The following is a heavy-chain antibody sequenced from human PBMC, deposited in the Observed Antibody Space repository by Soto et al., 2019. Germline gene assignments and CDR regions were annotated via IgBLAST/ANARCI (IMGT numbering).Heavy chain of an antibody. CDR1: GFSLSNARMG. CDR2: IFSNDEK. J-gene: IGHJ5*02. CDR3: ARIRGGSCYSCYIDWFDP. V-gene: IGHV2-26*01. Sequence: SGPTLVNATETLTLTCTVSGFSLSNARMGVSWIRQPPGKALEWLAHIFSNDEKSYSTSLKSRLTISKDTSKSQVVLTTTNMDPVDTATYYCARIRGGSCYSCYIDWFDPWGQGTLVTVSS. D-gene: IGHD2-15*01.